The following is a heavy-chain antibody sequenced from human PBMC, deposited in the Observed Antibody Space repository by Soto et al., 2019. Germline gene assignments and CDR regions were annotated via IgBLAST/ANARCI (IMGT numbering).Heavy chain of an antibody. Sequence: PSETLSLTCTVSGCSISSYYWSWIRQPPGKGLEWIGYIYYSGSTNYNPSLKSRVTISVDTSKNQFSLKLSSVTAADTAVDYCARDFTGGWFEPWGQGTRVSVAS. J-gene: IGHJ5*02. CDR3: ARDFTGGWFEP. CDR2: IYYSGST. CDR1: GCSISSYY. V-gene: IGHV4-59*01.